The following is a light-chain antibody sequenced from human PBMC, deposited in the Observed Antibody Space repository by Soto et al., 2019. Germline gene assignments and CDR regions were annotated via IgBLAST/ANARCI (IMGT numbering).Light chain of an antibody. CDR2: LST. J-gene: IGKJ4*01. V-gene: IGKV2-28*01. CDR3: MQDRQNPFT. Sequence: IVLTQSPLSLPVTPGEPASISCRSSQSLVHRNGYDSLDWYLQKPGQSPQLLIYLSTHRASGVPDRFSGSGSGTDFTLTISSVQTEDVGVYYCMQDRQNPFTFGGGTKVEIK. CDR1: QSLVHRNGYDS.